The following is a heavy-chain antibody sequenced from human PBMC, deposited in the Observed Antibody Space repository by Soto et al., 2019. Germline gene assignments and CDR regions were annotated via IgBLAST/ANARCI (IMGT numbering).Heavy chain of an antibody. J-gene: IGHJ4*02. Sequence: QVQLQESGPGLVKPSQTLSLTCTVSGDSISSGDYYWSWIRQPPGKGLEWIGYIYYSGSTYYNPSLKSRVTISVDTSKNQFSLKLSSVTAADTAVYYCARAGRHYDSSGYYGYWGQGTLVTVSS. CDR2: IYYSGST. V-gene: IGHV4-30-4*01. CDR1: GDSISSGDYY. D-gene: IGHD3-22*01. CDR3: ARAGRHYDSSGYYGY.